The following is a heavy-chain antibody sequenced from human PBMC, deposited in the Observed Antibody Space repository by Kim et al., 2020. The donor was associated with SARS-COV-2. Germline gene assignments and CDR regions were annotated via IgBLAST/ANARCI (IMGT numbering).Heavy chain of an antibody. Sequence: ASVKVSCKVSGYTLTELSMHWVRQAPGKGLEWMGGFDPEDGETIYAQKFQGRVTMTEDTSTDTAYMELSSLRSEDMAVYYCATAPTVTTIGWFDPWGQGTLVTVSS. D-gene: IGHD4-17*01. CDR3: ATAPTVTTIGWFDP. CDR2: FDPEDGET. V-gene: IGHV1-24*01. CDR1: GYTLTELS. J-gene: IGHJ5*02.